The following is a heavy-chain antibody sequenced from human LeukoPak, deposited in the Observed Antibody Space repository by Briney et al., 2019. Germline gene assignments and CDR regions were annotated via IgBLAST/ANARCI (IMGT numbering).Heavy chain of an antibody. CDR1: GYSISSGYY. Sequence: SETLSLTCAVSGYSISSGYYWGWIRQPPGKGLEWIGSIYHSGSTYYNPSLKSRVPISVDTSKNQFSLKLSSVTAADTAVYYCARDGDYNYYYYYYMDVWGKGTTVTVSS. D-gene: IGHD4-17*01. V-gene: IGHV4-38-2*02. CDR3: ARDGDYNYYYYYYMDV. CDR2: IYHSGST. J-gene: IGHJ6*03.